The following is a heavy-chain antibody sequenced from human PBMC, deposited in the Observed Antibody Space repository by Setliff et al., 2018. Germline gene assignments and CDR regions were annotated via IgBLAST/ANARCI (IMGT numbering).Heavy chain of an antibody. J-gene: IGHJ4*02. CDR3: ARETTAWGYVDTAMVTFIDQ. V-gene: IGHV4-61*02. CDR1: GGSISSGSYY. D-gene: IGHD5-18*01. Sequence: SETLSLTCSVSGGSISSGSYYWSWIRQPAGKGLEWIGRIYTSGSTNYNPSLKSRVTMSVDTSKNQFSLKLSSVTAADTAVYYCARETTAWGYVDTAMVTFIDQWGQGTLVTVSS. CDR2: IYTSGST.